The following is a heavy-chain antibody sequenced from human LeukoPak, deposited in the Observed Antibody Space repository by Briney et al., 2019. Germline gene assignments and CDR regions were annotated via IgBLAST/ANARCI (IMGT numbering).Heavy chain of an antibody. J-gene: IGHJ6*02. CDR2: IYYSGST. V-gene: IGHV4-31*03. CDR3: ARGRGQFYGMDV. D-gene: IGHD5-12*01. CDR1: GGSISSGGYY. Sequence: SETLSLTYTVSGGSISSGGYYWSWIRQHPGKGLEWIGYIYYSGSTYYNPSLKSRVTISVDTSKNQFSLKLSSVTAADTAVYYCARGRGQFYGMDVWGQGTTVTVSS.